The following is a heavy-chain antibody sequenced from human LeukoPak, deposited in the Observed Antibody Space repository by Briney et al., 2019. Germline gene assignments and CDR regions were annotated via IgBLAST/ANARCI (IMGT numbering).Heavy chain of an antibody. Sequence: SETLSLTCTVSGGSTSSYYWSWIRQPPGKGLEWIGYIYYSGSTNYNPSLKSRVTISVDTSKNQFSLKLSSVTAADTAVYYCARGDVYYYGMDVWGQGTTVTVSS. CDR1: GGSTSSYY. J-gene: IGHJ6*02. CDR2: IYYSGST. CDR3: ARGDVYYYGMDV. V-gene: IGHV4-59*01.